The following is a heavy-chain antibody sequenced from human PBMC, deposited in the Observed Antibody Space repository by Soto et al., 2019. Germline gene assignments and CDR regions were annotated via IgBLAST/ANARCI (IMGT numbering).Heavy chain of an antibody. J-gene: IGHJ5*02. D-gene: IGHD2-15*01. CDR2: FDPEDGET. V-gene: IGHV1-24*01. CDR3: ATGRRWYNWFDP. CDR1: GYTLTELS. Sequence: ASVKVSCKVSGYTLTELSMHWVRQAPGKGLEWMGGFDPEDGETIYAQKFQGRVTMTEDTSTDTAYMELSSLRSEDTAVYYCATGRRWYNWFDPRGQGTLVTVSS.